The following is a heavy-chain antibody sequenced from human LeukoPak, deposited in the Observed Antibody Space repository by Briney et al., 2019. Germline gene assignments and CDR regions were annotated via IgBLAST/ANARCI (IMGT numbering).Heavy chain of an antibody. Sequence: SETLSLTCTVSGGSISGYYWGWIRQPPGKGLEWMGYIHYSGSADYNPFLRSRVTISVDASKNQFSLKLSSVTAADTAVYYCARNGDQDYCDHWGQGILVTVSS. J-gene: IGHJ4*02. V-gene: IGHV4-59*01. D-gene: IGHD3-10*01. CDR2: IHYSGSA. CDR1: GGSISGYY. CDR3: ARNGDQDYCDH.